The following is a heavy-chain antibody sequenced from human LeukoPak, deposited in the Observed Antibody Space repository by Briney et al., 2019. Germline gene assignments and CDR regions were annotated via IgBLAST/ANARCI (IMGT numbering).Heavy chain of an antibody. Sequence: GGSLRLSCAASGFTFSSYEMNWVRQAPGKGLEWVSYISSSGSTIYYADSVKGRFTISRDNAKNSLYLQMNSLRAEDTAVYYCARGHDLYYFDYWGQGTLVTVSS. J-gene: IGHJ4*02. CDR3: ARGHDLYYFDY. CDR1: GFTFSSYE. CDR2: ISSSGSTI. V-gene: IGHV3-48*03.